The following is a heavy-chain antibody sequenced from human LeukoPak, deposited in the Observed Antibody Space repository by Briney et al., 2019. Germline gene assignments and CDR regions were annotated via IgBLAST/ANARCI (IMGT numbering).Heavy chain of an antibody. J-gene: IGHJ2*01. V-gene: IGHV4-59*01. CDR3: ARQSSSWFYWYFDL. CDR1: GGSISSYY. Sequence: SETLSLTCTVSGGSISSYYWSWVRHPPGKGLEWIGYIYYSGSTNYNPSLKSRVTISVDTSKNQFSLKLSSVTAADTAVYYCARQSSSWFYWYFDLWGRGTLVTVSS. CDR2: IYYSGST. D-gene: IGHD6-13*01.